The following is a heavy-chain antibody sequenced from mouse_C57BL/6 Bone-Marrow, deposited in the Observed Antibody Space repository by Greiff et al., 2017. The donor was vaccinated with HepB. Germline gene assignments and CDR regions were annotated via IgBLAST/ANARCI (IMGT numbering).Heavy chain of an antibody. CDR3: ARALPYFDY. V-gene: IGHV5-16*01. CDR2: INYDGSST. CDR1: GFTFSDYY. J-gene: IGHJ2*01. Sequence: DVMLVESEGGLVQPGSSMKLSCTASGFTFSDYYMAWVRQVPEKGLEWVANINYDGSSTYYLDSLKSRFIISRDNAKNILYLQMSRLKSEDTATYYCARALPYFDYWGQGTTLTVSS.